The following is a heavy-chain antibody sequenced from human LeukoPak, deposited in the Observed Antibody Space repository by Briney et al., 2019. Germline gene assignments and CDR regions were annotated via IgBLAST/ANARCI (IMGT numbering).Heavy chain of an antibody. D-gene: IGHD6-6*01. J-gene: IGHJ4*02. CDR2: IHYSGST. Sequence: PSETLSLTCTVSGDSINNSSYYWGWIRQPPGTGLEWIGSIHYSGSTYYNPSLKSRVTISVDTSKNQFSLRLSSVTAADTAVYYCARGSIAPDYWGQGTLVTVSS. V-gene: IGHV4-39*01. CDR3: ARGSIAPDY. CDR1: GDSINNSSYY.